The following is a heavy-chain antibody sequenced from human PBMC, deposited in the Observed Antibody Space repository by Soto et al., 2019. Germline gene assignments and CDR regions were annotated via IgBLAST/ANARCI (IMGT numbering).Heavy chain of an antibody. CDR2: INPNSGGT. Sequence: ASVKFSCKASGYTFTGYYMHWVRQAPGQGLEWMGWINPNSGGTNYAQKFQGWVTMTRDTSISTAYTELSRLRSDDTAVYYCARGGPYYDFWSGSNTYYYYGMDVWGQGTTVTVSS. CDR3: ARGGPYYDFWSGSNTYYYYGMDV. J-gene: IGHJ6*02. D-gene: IGHD3-3*01. V-gene: IGHV1-2*04. CDR1: GYTFTGYY.